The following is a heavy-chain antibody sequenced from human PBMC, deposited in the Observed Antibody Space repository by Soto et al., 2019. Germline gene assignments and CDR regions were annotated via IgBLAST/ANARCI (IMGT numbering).Heavy chain of an antibody. D-gene: IGHD3-10*02. CDR3: ARDITVRGVSISGMDV. V-gene: IGHV3-33*01. J-gene: IGHJ6*02. CDR2: IWYDGSNK. CDR1: GFTFSSYG. Sequence: QVQLVESGGGVVQPGRSLRLSCAASGFTFSSYGMHWVRQAPGKGLEWVAVIWYDGSNKYYADSVKGRFTISRDNSKNTLYLQMTSLRAEDTAVYYCARDITVRGVSISGMDVWGQGTTVTVSS.